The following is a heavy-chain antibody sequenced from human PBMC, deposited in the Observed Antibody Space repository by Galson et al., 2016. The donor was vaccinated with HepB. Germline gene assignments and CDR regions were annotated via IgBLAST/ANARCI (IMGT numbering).Heavy chain of an antibody. CDR2: IYSGDRT. CDR1: GFIVSDNY. D-gene: IGHD7-27*01. CDR3: VKDDLYTTTVTAEEYYYGMDV. J-gene: IGHJ6*04. V-gene: IGHV3-53*01. Sequence: SLRLSCAASGFIVSDNYVNWVRQAPGKGLEWVSGIYSGDRTYYADSVRGRFTISRDSSKNTLYLQMNSLTAEDTAMYYCVKDDLYTTTVTAEEYYYGMDVWGKGTTVTVSS.